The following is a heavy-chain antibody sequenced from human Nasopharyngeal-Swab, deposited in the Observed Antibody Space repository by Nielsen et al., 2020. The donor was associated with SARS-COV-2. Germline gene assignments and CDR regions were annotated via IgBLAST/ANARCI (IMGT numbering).Heavy chain of an antibody. CDR2: TNPDGREN. Sequence: GESLKISCAASGVTFSTLWLSWVRQAPGKGLEWVAGTNPDGRENYYVDSMGGRFTISQDNAESSLYLQMDSLTAEDTAVYYCVRHGYYTFDSWGQGSLVTVSS. CDR1: GVTFSTLW. J-gene: IGHJ4*02. CDR3: VRHGYYTFDS. D-gene: IGHD1-26*01. V-gene: IGHV3-7*04.